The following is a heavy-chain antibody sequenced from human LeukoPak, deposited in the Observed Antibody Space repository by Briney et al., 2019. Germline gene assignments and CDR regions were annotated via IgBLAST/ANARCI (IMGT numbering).Heavy chain of an antibody. CDR1: GGSISSGGYY. V-gene: IGHV4-31*03. J-gene: IGHJ4*02. CDR3: ARDRGGSYYGTFDY. D-gene: IGHD1-26*01. CDR2: IYYSGST. Sequence: SETLSLTCTVSGGSISSGGYYWSWIRQHPGKGLEWIGSIYYSGSTNYNPSLQGRVTISLDTSRNQFSLKLSSVTAADTAVYYCARDRGGSYYGTFDYWGQGTLVTVSS.